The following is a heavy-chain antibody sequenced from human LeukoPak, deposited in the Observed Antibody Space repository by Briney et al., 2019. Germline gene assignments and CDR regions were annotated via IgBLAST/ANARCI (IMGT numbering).Heavy chain of an antibody. D-gene: IGHD2-2*01. CDR2: IIPIFGTA. J-gene: IGHJ4*02. CDR3: VRDIGQLRSDY. Sequence: GASVKVSCKASGGTFSSYAISWVRQAPGQGLEWMGGIIPIFGTANYAQKFQGRVTIAADESTSTAYMELSSLRSEDTAVYYCVRDIGQLRSDYWGQGTLVTVSS. V-gene: IGHV1-69*13. CDR1: GGTFSSYA.